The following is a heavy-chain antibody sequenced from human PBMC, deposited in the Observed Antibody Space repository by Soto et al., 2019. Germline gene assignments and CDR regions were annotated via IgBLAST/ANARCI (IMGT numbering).Heavy chain of an antibody. D-gene: IGHD3-3*01. V-gene: IGHV3-11*01. CDR1: GFTFSDYY. CDR3: ARDHDFWKNYYYYYYMDV. Sequence: QVQLVESGGGLVKPGGSLRLSCAASGFTFSDYYMSWIRQAPGKGLEWVSYISSSGSTIYYADSVKGRFTIYRDNDKNSLYLQMNSLRAEDTAVYYCARDHDFWKNYYYYYYMDVWGKGTTVTVSS. CDR2: ISSSGSTI. J-gene: IGHJ6*03.